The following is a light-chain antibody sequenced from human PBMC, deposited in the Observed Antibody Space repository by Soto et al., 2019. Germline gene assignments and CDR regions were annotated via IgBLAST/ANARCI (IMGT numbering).Light chain of an antibody. V-gene: IGKV1-27*01. CDR1: QGISNY. J-gene: IGKJ1*01. CDR2: AAS. CDR3: QKYKSAPRT. Sequence: DIQMTQSPSSLSASVGDRVTITCLASQGISNYLAWYQQKPGKVPKLLIYAASTLQSGVPSRFSGSGSGTDFTLTISSLQPEDVATYYCQKYKSAPRTFGQGKKVEIK.